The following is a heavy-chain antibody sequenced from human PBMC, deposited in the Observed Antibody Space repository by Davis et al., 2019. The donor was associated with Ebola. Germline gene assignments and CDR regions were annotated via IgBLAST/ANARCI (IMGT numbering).Heavy chain of an antibody. CDR2: ISYDGSNK. Sequence: LSLTCAASGFTFSSYGMHWVRQAPGKGLEWVAVISYDGSNKYYADSVKGRFTISRDNSKNTLYLQMNSLRAEDTAVYYCAKDTAMGGYYYYGMDVWGQGTTVTVSS. J-gene: IGHJ6*02. D-gene: IGHD5-18*01. CDR3: AKDTAMGGYYYYGMDV. V-gene: IGHV3-30*18. CDR1: GFTFSSYG.